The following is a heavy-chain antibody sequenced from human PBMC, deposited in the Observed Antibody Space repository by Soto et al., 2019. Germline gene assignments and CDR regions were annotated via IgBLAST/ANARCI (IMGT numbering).Heavy chain of an antibody. Sequence: SETLSLTCTVSGGYISSGCYYWSWIRQHPGKGLEWIGYIYYSGSTYYNPSLKSRVTISVDTSKNQFSLKLSSVTAADTAVYYCASQGYDSSGTYYYYGMDVWGQGTRSPSP. CDR1: GGYISSGCYY. D-gene: IGHD3-22*01. J-gene: IGHJ6*02. V-gene: IGHV4-31*03. CDR2: IYYSGST. CDR3: ASQGYDSSGTYYYYGMDV.